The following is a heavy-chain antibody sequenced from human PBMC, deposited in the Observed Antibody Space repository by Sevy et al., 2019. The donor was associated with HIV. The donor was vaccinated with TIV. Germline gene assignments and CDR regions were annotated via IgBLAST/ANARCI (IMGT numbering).Heavy chain of an antibody. CDR2: IYYSGST. V-gene: IGHV4-59*01. Sequence: SETLSLTCTVSGGSISSYYWSWIRQPPGKGLEWIGYIYYSGSTNYNPSLKSRVTISVDTSKNQFSLKLSSVTAADTAVYYCARAVPGYCTNGVCFNFDYWGQGTLVTVSS. D-gene: IGHD2-8*01. CDR3: ARAVPGYCTNGVCFNFDY. CDR1: GGSISSYY. J-gene: IGHJ4*02.